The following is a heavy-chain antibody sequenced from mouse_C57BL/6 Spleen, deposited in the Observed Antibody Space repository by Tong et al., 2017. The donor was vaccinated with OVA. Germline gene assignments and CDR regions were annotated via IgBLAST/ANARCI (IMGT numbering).Heavy chain of an antibody. CDR3: ARSYGNYGFAY. CDR1: GYAFSSSW. J-gene: IGHJ3*01. V-gene: IGHV1-80*01. D-gene: IGHD2-1*01. Sequence: VQLQESGPELVKPGASVKISCKASGYAFSSSWMNWVKQRPGKGLEWIGQIYPGDGDTNYNGKFKGKATLTADKSSSTAYMQLSSLTSEDYAVYFCARSYGNYGFAYWGQGTLVTVSA. CDR2: IYPGDGDT.